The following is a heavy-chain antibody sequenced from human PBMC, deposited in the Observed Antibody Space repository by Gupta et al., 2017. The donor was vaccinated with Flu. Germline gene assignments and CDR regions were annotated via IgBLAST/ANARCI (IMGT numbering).Heavy chain of an antibody. D-gene: IGHD1-14*01. CDR3: AKGTGRHYYGVDV. V-gene: IGHV3-23*01. Sequence: EVQLLESGGGLVQPGGSLRLSCAASGFTFSLYAMTWVRQDPGKGLEWVASFRGSAGSAYYADSVKGRFTISRDDSKKTLDLQMNRLRTEDTAVYYCAKGTGRHYYGVDVWGQGTTVTVSS. CDR2: FRGSAGSA. J-gene: IGHJ6*02. CDR1: GFTFSLYA.